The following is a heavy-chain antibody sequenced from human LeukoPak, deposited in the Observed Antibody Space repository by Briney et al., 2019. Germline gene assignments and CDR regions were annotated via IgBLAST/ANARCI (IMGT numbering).Heavy chain of an antibody. CDR1: GGSVRSDISH. D-gene: IGHD3-3*01. V-gene: IGHV4-61*01. CDR2: VHYSGSA. J-gene: IGHJ4*02. CDR3: ARRGLDYDFWSGYYTGYYFDY. Sequence: SETLSLTCSVSGGSVRSDISHWSWIRQPPGKGLEWIGYVHYSGSANYNPSLESRVTMSLDRSKNQFSLELTSVTAADTAVYYCARRGLDYDFWSGYYTGYYFDYWGQGTLVTVSS.